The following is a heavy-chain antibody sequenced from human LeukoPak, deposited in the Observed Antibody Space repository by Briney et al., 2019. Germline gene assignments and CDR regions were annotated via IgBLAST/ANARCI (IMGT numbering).Heavy chain of an antibody. CDR1: GGSISSYY. J-gene: IGHJ6*02. D-gene: IGHD3-10*02. CDR2: IYYSGNT. Sequence: SETLSLTCTVSGGSISSYYWSWIRQPPGKGLEWVGYIYYSGNTNYNPSLKSRVTISVDTSKNQFSLKLSSVTAADTAVYYCARHNDYYVIGGMDVWGQGTTVTVSS. CDR3: ARHNDYYVIGGMDV. V-gene: IGHV4-59*01.